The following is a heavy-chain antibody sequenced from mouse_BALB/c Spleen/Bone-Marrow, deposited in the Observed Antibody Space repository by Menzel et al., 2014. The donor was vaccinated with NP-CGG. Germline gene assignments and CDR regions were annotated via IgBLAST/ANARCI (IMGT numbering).Heavy chain of an antibody. Sequence: EVKLVESGGGVVQPGGSRKLSCAASGFNFSDYGMAWVRLAPGKGPEWVAFISNLAYSIYYADTVTGRFTISRENAKNTLYLEMSSLRFEDTAMYYCTRDRGYDGGYYCDYWGQGTTLTVSS. D-gene: IGHD2-2*01. CDR2: ISNLAYSI. V-gene: IGHV5-15*02. CDR1: GFNFSDYG. CDR3: TRDRGYDGGYYCDY. J-gene: IGHJ2*01.